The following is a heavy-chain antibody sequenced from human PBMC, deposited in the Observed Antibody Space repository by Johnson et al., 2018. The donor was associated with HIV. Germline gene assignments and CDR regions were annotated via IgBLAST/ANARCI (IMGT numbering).Heavy chain of an antibody. V-gene: IGHV3-33*08. CDR1: GFTFSTYG. D-gene: IGHD3-10*01. Sequence: QMLLVESGGGVVQPGRSLRLSCAASGFTFSTYGMHWVRQAPGKGLEWVAVMWYDGSNKYYADSVKGRFTISRDNSKNTLYLQMNSLRAEDTAVYYCASDWGSRQAFDIWGQGTMVTVSS. J-gene: IGHJ3*02. CDR3: ASDWGSRQAFDI. CDR2: MWYDGSNK.